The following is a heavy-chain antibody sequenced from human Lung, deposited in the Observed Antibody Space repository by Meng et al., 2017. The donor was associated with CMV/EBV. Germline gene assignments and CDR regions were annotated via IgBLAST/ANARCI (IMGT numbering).Heavy chain of an antibody. CDR2: IRSKANSYAT. J-gene: IGHJ2*01. Sequence: QASGKGLEWVGRIRSKANSYATAYAASVKGRFTISRDDSKNTAYLQMNSLKTEDTAVYYCTREYRAYCSSTSCYAKMSAFWYFDLWGRGTLVTVSS. D-gene: IGHD2-2*01. V-gene: IGHV3-73*01. CDR3: TREYRAYCSSTSCYAKMSAFWYFDL.